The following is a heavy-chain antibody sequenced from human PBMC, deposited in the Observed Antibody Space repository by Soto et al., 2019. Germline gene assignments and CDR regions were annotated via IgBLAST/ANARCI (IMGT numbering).Heavy chain of an antibody. Sequence: EVQLVESGGGLVQPGGSLRLSCVVSGFTLSDYSMSWARQAPGKGLEWISEISSSSETIYYADSVRGRFTISRDNAKNFVFVKRDRGRGGDRGVYWCGGVGLGWGGLPWWGREPLIPV. D-gene: IGHD2-21*01. J-gene: IGHJ4*02. V-gene: IGHV3-48*01. CDR2: ISSSSETI. CDR3: GGVGLGWGGLPW. CDR1: GFTLSDYS.